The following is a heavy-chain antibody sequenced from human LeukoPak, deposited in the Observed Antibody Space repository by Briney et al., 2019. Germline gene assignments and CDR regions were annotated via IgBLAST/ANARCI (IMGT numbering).Heavy chain of an antibody. D-gene: IGHD5-12*01. V-gene: IGHV1-69*05. CDR1: GGTFSSYA. CDR2: IIPIFGTA. CDR3: ASLGRGYSGYDSGFDY. J-gene: IGHJ4*02. Sequence: SVKVSCKASGGTFSSYAISWVRQAPGQGLEWMGGIIPIFGTANYAQKFQGRVTITTDESTSTAYMELSSLRSEDTAVYYCASLGRGYSGYDSGFDYWGQGTLVTVSS.